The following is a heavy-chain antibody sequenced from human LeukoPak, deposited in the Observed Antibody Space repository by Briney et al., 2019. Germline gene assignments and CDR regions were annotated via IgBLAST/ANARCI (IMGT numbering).Heavy chain of an antibody. D-gene: IGHD2-2*02. Sequence: ASVKVSCKASGGTFSSYAISWVRQAPGQGLEWMGWINPNSGGTNYAQKFQGRVTMTRDTSISTAYMELSRLRSDDTAVYYCARAGSYQLLYGYFQHWGQGTLVTVSS. V-gene: IGHV1-2*02. CDR2: INPNSGGT. J-gene: IGHJ1*01. CDR1: GGTFSSYA. CDR3: ARAGSYQLLYGYFQH.